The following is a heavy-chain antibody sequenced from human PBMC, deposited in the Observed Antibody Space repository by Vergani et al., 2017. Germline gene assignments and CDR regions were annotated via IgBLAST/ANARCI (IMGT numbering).Heavy chain of an antibody. Sequence: QVQLVESGGGVVRPGRSLRLSCAASGFTFSSYAMHWVRQAPGKGLEWVAVISYDGSNKYYADSVKGRFTISRDNSKNTLYLQMNSLRAEDTAVYYCARGASGDYVSSFDYWGQGTLVTVSS. J-gene: IGHJ4*02. D-gene: IGHD4-17*01. CDR1: GFTFSSYA. CDR2: ISYDGSNK. CDR3: ARGASGDYVSSFDY. V-gene: IGHV3-30-3*01.